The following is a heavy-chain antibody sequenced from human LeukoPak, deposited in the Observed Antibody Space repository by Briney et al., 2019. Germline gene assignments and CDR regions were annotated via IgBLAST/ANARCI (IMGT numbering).Heavy chain of an antibody. CDR1: GFTFSTYV. Sequence: GGALRLSCAASGFTFSTYVMHGVRQAPGKGLEGVAGISSDGSNKYYADSVKGRFTISRDNSKNTLYLQMNSLRPEDTAVYYCAKPYSSAPRRSDFDYWGQGTLVTVSS. V-gene: IGHV3-30*18. J-gene: IGHJ4*02. CDR2: ISSDGSNK. CDR3: AKPYSSAPRRSDFDY. D-gene: IGHD6-19*01.